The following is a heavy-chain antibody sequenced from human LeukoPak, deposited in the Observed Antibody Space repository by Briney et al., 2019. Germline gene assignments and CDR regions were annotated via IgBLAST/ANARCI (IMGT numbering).Heavy chain of an antibody. D-gene: IGHD2-15*01. CDR3: ARALVVVAATPDY. Sequence: GGSLRLSCAASGFTFSSYAMHWVRQAPGKGLEWVAVISYDGSNKYYADSVKGRFTISRDNSKNTLYLQMNSLRAEDTAVYCCARALVVVAATPDYWGQGTLVTVSS. V-gene: IGHV3-30-3*01. CDR1: GFTFSSYA. J-gene: IGHJ4*02. CDR2: ISYDGSNK.